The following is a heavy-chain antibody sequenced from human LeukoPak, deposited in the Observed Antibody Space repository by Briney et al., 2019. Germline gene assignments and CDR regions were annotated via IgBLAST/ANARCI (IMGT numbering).Heavy chain of an antibody. D-gene: IGHD6-13*01. CDR2: IKQDGSES. CDR1: GFTFSNYW. J-gene: IGHJ4*02. V-gene: IGHV3-7*01. CDR3: ARAGHVSIWIPPNY. Sequence: GGSLRLSCATSGFTFSNYWMTWVRQAPGKGLEWVANIKQDGSESYYVDSVKGRFSISRDNAKNSLYLQMSSLRAEDTALYYCARAGHVSIWIPPNYWGQGTLVTVSS.